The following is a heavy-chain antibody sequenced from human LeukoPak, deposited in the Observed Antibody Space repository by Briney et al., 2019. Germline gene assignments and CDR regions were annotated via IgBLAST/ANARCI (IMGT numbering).Heavy chain of an antibody. D-gene: IGHD1-1*01. CDR3: VRQLGYYFDY. Sequence: SETLSLTCTVSGGSINGYYWSWIRQPPGKGLEWIGYVYYSGSTNYNPSLKSRVTISVDTSKNQFSLKVSSVTAADTAVYYCVRQLGYYFDYWGQGTLVTVSS. J-gene: IGHJ4*02. CDR1: GGSINGYY. CDR2: VYYSGST. V-gene: IGHV4-59*01.